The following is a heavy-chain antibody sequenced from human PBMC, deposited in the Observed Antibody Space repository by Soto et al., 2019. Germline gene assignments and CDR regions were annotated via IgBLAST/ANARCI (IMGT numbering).Heavy chain of an antibody. CDR2: IYPGDSDT. V-gene: IGHV5-51*01. Sequence: LGESLKISCTGSGYTFTTYCIAWVRQMPGKGLEWMGVIYPGDSDTSYSPSFQGQVSISANTSISPSYLQWSSLKDKETAMYYCERKDRSAVYYFDYWGERSVVTVSS. D-gene: IGHD3-3*01. CDR3: ERKDRSAVYYFDY. CDR1: GYTFTTYC. J-gene: IGHJ4*02.